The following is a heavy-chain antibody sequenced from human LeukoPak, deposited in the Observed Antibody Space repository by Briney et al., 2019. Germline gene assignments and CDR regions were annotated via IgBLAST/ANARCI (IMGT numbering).Heavy chain of an antibody. CDR3: ARGNDFWSGYSPLDY. D-gene: IGHD3-3*01. CDR1: GFTFSSYW. Sequence: GGSLRLSCAASGFTFSSYWMSWVRQAPGKGLEWVANIEQDGSEKYYVDSVKGRFTISRDNAKNSLYLQMNSLRAEDTAVYYCARGNDFWSGYSPLDYWGQGTLVTVSS. V-gene: IGHV3-7*01. CDR2: IEQDGSEK. J-gene: IGHJ4*02.